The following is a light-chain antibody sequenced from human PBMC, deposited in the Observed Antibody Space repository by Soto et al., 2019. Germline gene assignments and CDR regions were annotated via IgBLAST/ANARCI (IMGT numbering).Light chain of an antibody. V-gene: IGLV2-14*01. CDR3: ASYTISSTPLNV. CDR2: DVS. Sequence: QSVLTQPASVSGSPGQSITISCTGTSSDVGASNYVSWYQQYPGMAPKLMIYDVSNRPSGVSNRFSGSKSGNTASLTISGLQAEDDADYYCASYTISSTPLNVFGTGTKLTVL. CDR1: SSDVGASNY. J-gene: IGLJ1*01.